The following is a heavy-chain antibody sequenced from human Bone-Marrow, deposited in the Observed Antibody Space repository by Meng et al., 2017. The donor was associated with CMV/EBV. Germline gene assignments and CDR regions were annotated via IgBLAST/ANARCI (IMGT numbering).Heavy chain of an antibody. V-gene: IGHV1-69*04. Sequence: SCKASGYTSHNDALSWVRQAPGQGLEWMGKLIPVLGIADYAQKFQGRVTITADKSTSTAYMELSSLRSEDTAIYYCARLGPDYALDHWGQGTLVTVSS. CDR3: ARLGPDYALDH. D-gene: IGHD4-17*01. CDR1: GYTSHNDA. CDR2: LIPVLGIA. J-gene: IGHJ4*02.